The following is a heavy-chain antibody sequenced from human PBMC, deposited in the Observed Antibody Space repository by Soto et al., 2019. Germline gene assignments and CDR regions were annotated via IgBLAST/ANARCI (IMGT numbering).Heavy chain of an antibody. CDR2: INHSGST. CDR1: GGSFSGYY. Sequence: SETLSLTCAVYGGSFSGYYWSWIRQPPGKGLEWIGEINHSGSTNYNPSLKSRVTISVDTSKNQFSLKLSSVTAADTAVYYCARLDVLRYFDWLPHRTNYYFDYWGQGTLVTVSS. J-gene: IGHJ4*02. V-gene: IGHV4-34*01. CDR3: ARLDVLRYFDWLPHRTNYYFDY. D-gene: IGHD3-9*01.